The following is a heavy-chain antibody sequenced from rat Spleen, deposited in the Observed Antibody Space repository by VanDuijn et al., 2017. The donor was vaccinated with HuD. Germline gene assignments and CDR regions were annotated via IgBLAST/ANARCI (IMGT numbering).Heavy chain of an antibody. J-gene: IGHJ2*01. CDR3: ARRTGQVYNYYFDY. CDR2: ISYSGST. V-gene: IGHV3-1*01. D-gene: IGHD1-10*01. Sequence: EVQLQESGPGLVKPSQSLSLTCSVTVYSITTNYWDWIRKFPGNKMEWIGHISYSGSTRYNPSLKSRISITRETSKNQFFLQLNSVTTEDTATYYCARRTGQVYNYYFDYWGQGVMVTVSS. CDR1: VYSITTNY.